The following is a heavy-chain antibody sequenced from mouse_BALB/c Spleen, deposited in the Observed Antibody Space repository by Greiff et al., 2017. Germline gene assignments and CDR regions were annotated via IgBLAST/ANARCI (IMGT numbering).Heavy chain of an antibody. Sequence: QVQLKQSGAELMKPGASVKISCKATGYTFSSYWIEWVKQRPGHGLEWIGEILPGSGSTNYNEKFKGKATFTADTSSNTAYMQLSSLTSEDSAVYYCARHDCGSRHYCGDWGEGTTLTVSS. CDR3: ARHDCGSRHYCGD. CDR1: GYTFSSYW. J-gene: IGHJ2*01. D-gene: IGHD1-1*01. CDR2: ILPGSGST. V-gene: IGHV1-9*01.